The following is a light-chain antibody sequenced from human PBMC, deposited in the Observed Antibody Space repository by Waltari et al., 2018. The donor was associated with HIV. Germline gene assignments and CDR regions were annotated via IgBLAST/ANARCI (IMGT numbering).Light chain of an antibody. Sequence: QSVLAQPPSVSGAPGQRATISCTGSSSNIGADYHVYWYQHLPGTAPKLLIYGNSHRPSGFPNRFSGSKSDTSASLAITGLQAEDEADYYCQSYDRSLSAWVFGGGTRLNVL. J-gene: IGLJ3*02. V-gene: IGLV1-40*01. CDR3: QSYDRSLSAWV. CDR2: GNS. CDR1: SSNIGADYH.